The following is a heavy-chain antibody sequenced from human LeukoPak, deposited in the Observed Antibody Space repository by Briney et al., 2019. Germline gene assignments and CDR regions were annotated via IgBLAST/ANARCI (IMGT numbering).Heavy chain of an antibody. CDR1: GYTFNGYY. D-gene: IGHD3-10*01. CDR2: INPNSGGT. CDR3: ALIGDHAWFDP. Sequence: ASVKVSCKASGYTFNGYYMFWVRQAPGQGLEWMGWINPNSGGTNYAQEFQGRVTMTRDTSISTAYMELSTLRSDDTAVYYCALIGDHAWFDPWGQGTLVTASS. V-gene: IGHV1-2*02. J-gene: IGHJ5*02.